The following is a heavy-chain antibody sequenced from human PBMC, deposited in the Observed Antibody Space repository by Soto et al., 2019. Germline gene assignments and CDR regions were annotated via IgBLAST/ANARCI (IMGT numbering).Heavy chain of an antibody. Sequence: GGSLRLSCAASGFTVSSNYMSWVRQAPGKGLEWVSVIYSGGSTYYADSVKGRFTISRDNSKNTLYLQMNSLRAEDTAVYYCARCGDPDAFDIWGQGTMVTVSS. CDR2: IYSGGST. D-gene: IGHD4-17*01. CDR1: GFTVSSNY. J-gene: IGHJ3*02. CDR3: ARCGDPDAFDI. V-gene: IGHV3-66*01.